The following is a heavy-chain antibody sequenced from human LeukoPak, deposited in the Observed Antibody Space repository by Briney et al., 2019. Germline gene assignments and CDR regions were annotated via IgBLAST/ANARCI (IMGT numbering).Heavy chain of an antibody. CDR3: ARERTLRVDGTCIGAY. D-gene: IGHD6-19*01. CDR2: ISSSGTTI. J-gene: IGHJ4*02. CDR1: GFTFSSYE. V-gene: IGHV3-48*03. Sequence: GGSLRLSCAASGFTFSSYEMNWVRQVPGKGLEWISYISSSGTTIYYADSVKGRFTISRDNAKNSLYLQMNSLRAEDTAVYYCARERTLRVDGTCIGAYWGQGTLVTVSS.